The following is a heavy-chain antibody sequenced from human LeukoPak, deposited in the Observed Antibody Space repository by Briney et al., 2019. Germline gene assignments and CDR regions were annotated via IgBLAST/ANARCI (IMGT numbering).Heavy chain of an antibody. Sequence: ASVKVSCKASGYTFTGYYMHWVRQPPGQGLEWMGWINPNSGCTNYAQKFQGRVTMTRDTSISTAYMELSRLRSDDTAVYYCAREGGRYSSGCLLFWGQGSMVTVSS. CDR1: GYTFTGYY. CDR3: AREGGRYSSGCLLF. J-gene: IGHJ4*02. CDR2: INPNSGCT. V-gene: IGHV1-2*02. D-gene: IGHD6-19*01.